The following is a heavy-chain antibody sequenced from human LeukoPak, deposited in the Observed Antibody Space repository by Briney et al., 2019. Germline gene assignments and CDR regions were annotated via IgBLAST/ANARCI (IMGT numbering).Heavy chain of an antibody. CDR1: GGSISSDSYY. V-gene: IGHV4-61*02. Sequence: SQTLSLTCTVSGGSISSDSYYWSWVRQPAGKGLEWIGRIYTSGSTNYNPSLKSRVTISIDTSKNQFSLKLNSVTAADTAVYYCARYNWNPNWFDPWGQGTLVTVSS. D-gene: IGHD1-20*01. J-gene: IGHJ5*02. CDR2: IYTSGST. CDR3: ARYNWNPNWFDP.